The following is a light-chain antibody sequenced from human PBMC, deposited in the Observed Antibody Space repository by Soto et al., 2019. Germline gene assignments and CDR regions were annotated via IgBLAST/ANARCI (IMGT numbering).Light chain of an antibody. Sequence: IVLTQSPGILSLSPGERATLSCRASQSVDRSYLAWYQQKPGQAPMLLIYDTSERASDIPDRCSGSGSGTDFTLTISRLVPEDFAVYYCQYQGTFGGGTKVEIK. V-gene: IGKV3-20*01. CDR2: DTS. CDR1: QSVDRSY. CDR3: QYQGT. J-gene: IGKJ4*01.